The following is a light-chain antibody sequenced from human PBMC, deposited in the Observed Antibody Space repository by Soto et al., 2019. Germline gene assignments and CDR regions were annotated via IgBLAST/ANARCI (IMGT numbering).Light chain of an antibody. CDR3: QHGHILPWT. CDR1: KDITNH. V-gene: IGKV1-33*01. J-gene: IGKJ1*01. CDR2: DAS. Sequence: SSLSASVGDRVTITCQASKDITNHLHWYQHKPAKAPNLLIYDASNLETGVPSRFSGSGFGTDFTFIINNLQPEDVATYFCQHGHILPWTCCQDTRVDIK.